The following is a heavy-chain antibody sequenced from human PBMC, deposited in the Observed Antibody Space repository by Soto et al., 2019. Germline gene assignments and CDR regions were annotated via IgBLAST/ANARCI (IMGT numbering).Heavy chain of an antibody. J-gene: IGHJ5*02. D-gene: IGHD2-21*01. Sequence: SVKVSCKASGGTFSSYTISWVRQAPGQGLEWMGRIIPILGIANYAQKFQGRVTITADKSTSTAYMELSSLRSEDTAVYYCARRAVVAVTGSLDNWLDPWGQGILVTVSS. CDR3: ARRAVVAVTGSLDNWLDP. CDR1: GGTFSSYT. V-gene: IGHV1-69*02. CDR2: IIPILGIA.